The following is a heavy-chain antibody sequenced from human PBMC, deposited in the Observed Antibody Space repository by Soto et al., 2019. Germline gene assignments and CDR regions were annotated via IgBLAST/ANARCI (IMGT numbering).Heavy chain of an antibody. CDR2: ITWNGVAM. V-gene: IGHV3-9*01. D-gene: IGHD4-17*01. J-gene: IGHJ6*03. CDR3: AKSFVTTDHVYGYMDV. CDR1: GFAFRDFA. Sequence: EVQLVESGGSLVQPGRSLRLSCAASGFAFRDFAMHWVRQTPGKGLEWVSGITWNGVAMGYADSVRGRFTSSRDDAKNSLYLQMNSLRPEDTALYYCAKSFVTTDHVYGYMDVWGQGTSVTVS.